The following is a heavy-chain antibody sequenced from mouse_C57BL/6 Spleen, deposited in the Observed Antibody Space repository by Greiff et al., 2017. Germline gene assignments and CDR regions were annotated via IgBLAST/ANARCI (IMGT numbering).Heavy chain of an antibody. J-gene: IGHJ3*01. V-gene: IGHV1-82*01. CDR1: GYAFSSSW. CDR3: EREGLYYYGSKEAWFAY. Sequence: VQLQESGPELVKPGASVKISCKASGYAFSSSWMNWVKQRPGKGLEWIGRLYPGDGDTNYNGKFKGKATLTADKSSSTAYMQLSSLTSEDSAVYFGEREGLYYYGSKEAWFAYWGQGTLVTVSA. CDR2: LYPGDGDT. D-gene: IGHD1-1*01.